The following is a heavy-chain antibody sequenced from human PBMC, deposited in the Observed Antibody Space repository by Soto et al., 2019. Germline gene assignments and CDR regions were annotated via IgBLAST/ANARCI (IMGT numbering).Heavy chain of an antibody. Sequence: SETLSITCTVSGGSISSSSYYWGWIRQPPGKGLEWIGSIYYSGSTYYNPSLKSRVTIPVDTSKNQFSLKLSSVTAADTAVYYCARQVYYYDSSGYYHFDYWGQGTLVTVSS. V-gene: IGHV4-39*01. J-gene: IGHJ4*02. CDR2: IYYSGST. CDR1: GGSISSSSYY. D-gene: IGHD3-22*01. CDR3: ARQVYYYDSSGYYHFDY.